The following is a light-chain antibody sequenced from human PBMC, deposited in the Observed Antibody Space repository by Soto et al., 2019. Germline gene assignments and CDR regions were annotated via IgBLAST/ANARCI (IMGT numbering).Light chain of an antibody. CDR3: QKYNDWPIT. J-gene: IGKJ5*01. Sequence: EIVMTQSPATLSVSPGERATLSCRASQSVSTSLAWYQQKPGQAPRLLIYGVSTRATGIPARFSGSGSGTEFTLTISSLQSEDFAVYYCQKYNDWPITFGQGTRLEIK. V-gene: IGKV3-15*01. CDR2: GVS. CDR1: QSVSTS.